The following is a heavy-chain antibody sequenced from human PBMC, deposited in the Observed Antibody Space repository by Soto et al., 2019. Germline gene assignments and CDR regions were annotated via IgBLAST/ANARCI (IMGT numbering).Heavy chain of an antibody. CDR3: ARVLNYDILTGYYQDYYYYGMDV. Sequence: GASVKVSCKASGYTFTSYAMHRVRQAPGQRLEWMGWINAGNGNTKYSQKFQGRVTITRDTSASTAYMELSSLRSEDTAVYYCARVLNYDILTGYYQDYYYYGMDVWGQGTTVTVSS. CDR1: GYTFTSYA. CDR2: INAGNGNT. V-gene: IGHV1-3*01. D-gene: IGHD3-9*01. J-gene: IGHJ6*02.